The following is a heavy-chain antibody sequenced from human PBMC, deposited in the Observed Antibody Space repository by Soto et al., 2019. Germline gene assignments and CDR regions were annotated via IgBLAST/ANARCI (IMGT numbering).Heavy chain of an antibody. D-gene: IGHD3-10*01. J-gene: IGHJ3*02. V-gene: IGHV4-59*01. Sequence: PSETLSLTCTVSGGSISSYYWSWIRQPPGKGLEWIGYTYYSGSTNYNPSLKSRVTISVDTSKNQFSLKLSSVTAADTAVYYCASYGSGSYGNDAFNIWGQGTMVTVSS. CDR2: TYYSGST. CDR3: ASYGSGSYGNDAFNI. CDR1: GGSISSYY.